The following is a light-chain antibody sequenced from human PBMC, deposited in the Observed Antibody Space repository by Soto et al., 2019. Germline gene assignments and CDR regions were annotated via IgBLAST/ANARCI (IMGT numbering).Light chain of an antibody. CDR1: QPITSRS. CDR2: RTF. J-gene: IGKJ5*01. V-gene: IGKV3-20*01. Sequence: IGLTQSPGTLSLSPGERATLSCRASQPITSRSLAWYQHQPGQAPRLLIYRTFARAPGIPDRFSGGGSGTDFTLTISRLEREDFAVYDGQHYDTSPPTFGQETRLDIK. CDR3: QHYDTSPPT.